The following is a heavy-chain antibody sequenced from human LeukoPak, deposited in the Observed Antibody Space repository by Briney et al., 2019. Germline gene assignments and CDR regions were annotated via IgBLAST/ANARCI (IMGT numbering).Heavy chain of an antibody. CDR1: GFTFSNSA. Sequence: GGSLRLSCAASGFTFSNSAMSWVRQAPGKGLEWVSAITGSGGGTYYADSVKGRFTISGDNSKNTPDLQMNSLRAEDTAVYYCAKEAVEYFDYWGQGTLVTVSS. J-gene: IGHJ4*02. CDR3: AKEAVEYFDY. V-gene: IGHV3-23*01. CDR2: ITGSGGGT.